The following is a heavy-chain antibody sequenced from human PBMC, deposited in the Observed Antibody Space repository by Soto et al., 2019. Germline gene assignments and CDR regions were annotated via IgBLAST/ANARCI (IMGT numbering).Heavy chain of an antibody. CDR3: ARVPDQVVAATSY. D-gene: IGHD2-15*01. CDR1: GFTFSGYS. Sequence: GGSLRLSCAASGFTFSGYSMNWVRQAPGKGLEWVSSISSSSSYIYYADSVKGRFTISRDNAKNSLYLQMNSLRAEDTAVYHCARVPDQVVAATSYWGQGTLVTVSS. J-gene: IGHJ4*02. V-gene: IGHV3-21*01. CDR2: ISSSSSYI.